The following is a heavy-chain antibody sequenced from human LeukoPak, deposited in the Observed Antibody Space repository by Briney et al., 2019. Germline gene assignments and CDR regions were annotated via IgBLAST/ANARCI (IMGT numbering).Heavy chain of an antibody. Sequence: PGGSLRLSCAASGFTFSSYAMHWVRQAPGKGLEWVSAISGSGGSTYYADSVKGRFTISRDNSKNTLYLQMNSLRAEDTAVYYCAKQQIHSLIQLWSSDYWGQGTLVTVSS. CDR2: ISGSGGST. J-gene: IGHJ4*02. D-gene: IGHD5-18*01. V-gene: IGHV3-23*01. CDR1: GFTFSSYA. CDR3: AKQQIHSLIQLWSSDY.